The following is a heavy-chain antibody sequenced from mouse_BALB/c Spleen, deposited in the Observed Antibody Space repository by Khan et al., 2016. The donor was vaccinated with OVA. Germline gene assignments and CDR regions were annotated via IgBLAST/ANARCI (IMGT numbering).Heavy chain of an antibody. V-gene: IGHV3-2*02. CDR1: GYSITSDYA. CDR2: ISYSGST. J-gene: IGHJ3*01. D-gene: IGHD2-14*01. CDR3: ARGRYRYSFAY. Sequence: EVTLLESGPGLVKPSQSLSLTCTVTGYSITSDYAWNWIRQFPGNKLEWMGYISYSGSTSYNPSLKSRISITRDTSTNQFFLQLNSVTTEDTATYDGARGRYRYSFAYWGQGTLVTVSA.